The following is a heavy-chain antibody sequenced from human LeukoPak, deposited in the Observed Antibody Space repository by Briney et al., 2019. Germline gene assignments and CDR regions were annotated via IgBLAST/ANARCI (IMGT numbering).Heavy chain of an antibody. CDR3: GRVDANTPAAGTEDY. V-gene: IGHV4-34*01. J-gene: IGHJ4*02. D-gene: IGHD6-13*01. CDR1: GGSFSGYY. CDR2: INHSVTT. Sequence: PSETLSLTCAVSGGSFSGYYWSWIRQPPGKGLEWIGEINHSVTTNSNPSLQRRITISADTSKHPFSLKLSPVTAADTAVYYCGRVDANTPAAGTEDYWGQGTLATVSS.